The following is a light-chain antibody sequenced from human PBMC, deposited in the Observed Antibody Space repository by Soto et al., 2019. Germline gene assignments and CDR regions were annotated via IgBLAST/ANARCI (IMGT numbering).Light chain of an antibody. J-gene: IGLJ2*01. CDR3: AAWDANVGGTA. V-gene: IGLV1-47*01. Sequence: QSVLTQPPSASGTPGQRVTISCSGSSSNIGSKYVYWYQQLPGTAPKLLIYRNNQRPSGVPDRFSGSKSGTSASLAISGRRSEDEADYYWAAWDANVGGTAFGGGTQVTVL. CDR1: SSNIGSKY. CDR2: RNN.